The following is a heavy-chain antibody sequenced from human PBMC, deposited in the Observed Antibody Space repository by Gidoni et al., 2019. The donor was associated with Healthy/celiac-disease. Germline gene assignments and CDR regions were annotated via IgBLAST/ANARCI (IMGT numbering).Heavy chain of an antibody. CDR3: ASGAGLRLRLAWRVGFDY. CDR1: GGTISGYY. V-gene: IGHV4-34*01. CDR2: LNHSGST. J-gene: IGHJ4*02. Sequence: VQLQQWGAGRLKPAETLALTCAADGGTISGYYWSWIRRPPGEGLEWIGELNHSGSTNYNPSLMGRVTISVATSKNQFSLMLSSVTAAATAVYCCASGAGLRLRLAWRVGFDYWGQGTLVTVSS. D-gene: IGHD4-17*01.